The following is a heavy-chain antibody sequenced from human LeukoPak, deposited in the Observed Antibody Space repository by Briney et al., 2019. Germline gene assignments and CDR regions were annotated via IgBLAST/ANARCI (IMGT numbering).Heavy chain of an antibody. CDR1: GGTFSNYA. CDR3: ARGNGYNDAFDI. V-gene: IGHV1-69*13. Sequence: GASVKVSCKASGGTFSNYAISWVRQAPGQRLEWMRGIIPIFGTANYAQKFQGRLTITANDSTSTAYMELSSLRSEDTAVYYCARGNGYNDAFDIWGQGTMVTVSS. J-gene: IGHJ3*02. CDR2: IIPIFGTA. D-gene: IGHD5-24*01.